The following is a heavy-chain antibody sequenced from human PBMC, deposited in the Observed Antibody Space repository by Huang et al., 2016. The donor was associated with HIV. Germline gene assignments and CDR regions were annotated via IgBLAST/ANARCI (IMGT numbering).Heavy chain of an antibody. D-gene: IGHD5-18*01. J-gene: IGHJ4*02. Sequence: EVLLVQSGAELKEPGESLKISCKASGYGFSSYWIGWVRPQPGKGLEWMGSIYPRDSETKYSPSFDGQVTISADKSTRTAYLQWESLKAPDTAIYFCARQVDGFRSHFDFWGQGTLVSVSS. CDR2: IYPRDSET. V-gene: IGHV5-51*01. CDR1: GYGFSSYW. CDR3: ARQVDGFRSHFDF.